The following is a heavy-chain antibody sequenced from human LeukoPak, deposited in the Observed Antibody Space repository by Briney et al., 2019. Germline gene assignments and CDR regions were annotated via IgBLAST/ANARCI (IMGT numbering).Heavy chain of an antibody. CDR2: IRSKAYGGTT. Sequence: PGRSLRLSCTASGFTFGDYAMSWVRQAPGKGLEWVGFIRSKAYGGTTEYAASVKGRFTISRDDSKSIAYLQMNSLKTEDTAVYYCTRDGSSGWPDYYFDYWGQGTLVTVSS. CDR1: GFTFGDYA. D-gene: IGHD6-19*01. J-gene: IGHJ4*02. CDR3: TRDGSSGWPDYYFDY. V-gene: IGHV3-49*04.